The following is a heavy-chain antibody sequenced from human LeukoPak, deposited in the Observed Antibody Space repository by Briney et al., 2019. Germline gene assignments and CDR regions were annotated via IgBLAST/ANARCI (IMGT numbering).Heavy chain of an antibody. D-gene: IGHD5-12*01. CDR3: ARGRGGYSGYDSNWFDP. Sequence: PSGTLSLTCAVSGGSISSSNWWSWVRQPPGKGLEWIGEIYHSGSTNYNPSLKSRVTISVDTSKNQFSLKLSSVTAADTAVYYCARGRGGYSGYDSNWFDPWGQGTLVTVSS. CDR1: GGSISSSNW. J-gene: IGHJ5*02. CDR2: IYHSGST. V-gene: IGHV4-4*02.